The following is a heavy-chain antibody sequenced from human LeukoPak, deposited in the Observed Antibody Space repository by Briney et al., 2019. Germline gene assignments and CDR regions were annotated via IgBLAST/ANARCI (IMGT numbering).Heavy chain of an antibody. J-gene: IGHJ5*02. CDR1: GGSFSGYY. V-gene: IGHV4-34*01. CDR2: INHSGST. D-gene: IGHD2-2*01. Sequence: SETLSLTCAVYGGSFSGYYWSWIRQPPGKGLEWIGEINHSGSTNYNPSLKSRVTISVDTSKNQFSLKLSSVTAADTAVYYCARLEYQLLEDWFEPWGQGTLVTVSS. CDR3: ARLEYQLLEDWFEP.